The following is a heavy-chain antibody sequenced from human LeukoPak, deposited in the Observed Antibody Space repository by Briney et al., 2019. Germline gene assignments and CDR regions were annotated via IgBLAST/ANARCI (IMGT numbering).Heavy chain of an antibody. CDR2: INPNSGGT. D-gene: IGHD1-26*01. V-gene: IGHV1-2*02. J-gene: IGHJ3*02. CDR3: ARVRGSYPDAFDI. CDR1: GYTFTGYY. Sequence: GASVKVSCKASGYTFTGYYMHWVRQAPGQGLEWMGWINPNSGGTNYAQKFQGRVTMTRDTSISTAYMELSRLRSDDTAVYYCARVRGSYPDAFDIWGQGTMVTVSS.